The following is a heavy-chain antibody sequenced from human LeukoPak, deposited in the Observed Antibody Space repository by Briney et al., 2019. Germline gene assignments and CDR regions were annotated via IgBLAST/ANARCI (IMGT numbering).Heavy chain of an antibody. V-gene: IGHV3-30*18. J-gene: IGHJ6*03. CDR1: GFTFSSYG. D-gene: IGHD3-10*01. CDR2: ISYDAKSN. CDR3: AKDGEAEFTYYYGSGSRSNYYYMDV. Sequence: PGGSLRLSCAASGFTFSSYGMHWVRQVPGKGLEWVAVISYDAKSNYHVDSVKGRFTISRDNSKNTLYLQMNSLRAEDTAVYYCAKDGEAEFTYYYGSGSRSNYYYMDVWGKGTTVTISS.